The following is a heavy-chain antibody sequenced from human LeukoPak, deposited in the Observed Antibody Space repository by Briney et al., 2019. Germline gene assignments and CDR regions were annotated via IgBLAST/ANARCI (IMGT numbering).Heavy chain of an antibody. Sequence: SETLSLTCTVSGGSISSGGYSWSWIRQHPGKGLEWIGYIYYSGSTYYNPSLKSRVTISVDTSKNQFSLKLSSVTAADTAVYYCARANGYGYDYWGQGTLVTVSS. CDR1: GGSISSGGYS. CDR2: IYYSGST. V-gene: IGHV4-31*03. J-gene: IGHJ4*02. CDR3: ARANGYGYDY. D-gene: IGHD5-18*01.